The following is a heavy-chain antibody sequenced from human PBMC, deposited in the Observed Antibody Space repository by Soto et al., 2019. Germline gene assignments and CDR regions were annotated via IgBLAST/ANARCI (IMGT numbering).Heavy chain of an antibody. V-gene: IGHV4-59*08. J-gene: IGHJ6*03. D-gene: IGHD2-15*01. CDR1: GGSISSYY. Sequence: QVQLQESGPGLVKPSETLSLTCTVSGGSISSYYWSWIRQPPGKGLEWIGYIYYSGSTNYNPSLKSRVTISVDTSRNQFSLKLSSVTAADTAVYYCARSANCSGGSCYWGYYYYYMDVWGKGTTVTVSS. CDR3: ARSANCSGGSCYWGYYYYYMDV. CDR2: IYYSGST.